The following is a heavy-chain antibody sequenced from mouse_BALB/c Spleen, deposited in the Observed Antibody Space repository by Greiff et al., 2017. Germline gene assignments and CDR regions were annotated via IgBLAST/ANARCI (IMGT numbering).Heavy chain of an antibody. CDR2: INPSNGRT. CDR1: GYTFTSYW. V-gene: IGHV1S81*02. J-gene: IGHJ2*01. Sequence: VQLQQPGAELVKPGASVKLSCKASGYTFTSYWMHWVKQRPGQGLEWIGEINPSNGRTNYNEKFKSKATLTVDKSSSTAYMQLSSLTSEDSAVYYCARSYGSSLRDYFDYWGQGTTLTVSS. CDR3: ARSYGSSLRDYFDY. D-gene: IGHD1-1*01.